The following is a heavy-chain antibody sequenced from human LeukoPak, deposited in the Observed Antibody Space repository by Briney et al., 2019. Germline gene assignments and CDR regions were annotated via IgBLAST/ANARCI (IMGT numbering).Heavy chain of an antibody. Sequence: PSKTLSLTCAVYGGSFSGYYWSWIRQPPGKGLEWIGEINHSGSTNYNPSLKSRVTISVDTSKNQFSLKLSSVTAADTAVYYCARGRNTAMVVFDYWGQGTLVTVSS. D-gene: IGHD5-18*01. CDR1: GGSFSGYY. CDR2: INHSGST. J-gene: IGHJ4*02. V-gene: IGHV4-34*01. CDR3: ARGRNTAMVVFDY.